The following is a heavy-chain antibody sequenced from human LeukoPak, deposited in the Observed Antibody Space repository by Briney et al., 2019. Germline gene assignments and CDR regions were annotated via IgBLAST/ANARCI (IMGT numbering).Heavy chain of an antibody. Sequence: SETLSLTCAVYGGSFSGYYWGWIRQPPGKGLEWIGEINHSGSTNYNPSLKSRVTISVDTSKSQFSLKLSSVTAADTAVYYCARGVWFGEAYFDYWGQGTLVTVSS. CDR3: ARGVWFGEAYFDY. CDR1: GGSFSGYY. J-gene: IGHJ4*02. V-gene: IGHV4-34*01. CDR2: INHSGST. D-gene: IGHD3-10*01.